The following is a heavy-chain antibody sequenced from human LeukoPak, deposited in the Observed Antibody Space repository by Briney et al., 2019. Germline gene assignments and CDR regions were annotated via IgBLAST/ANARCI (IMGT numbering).Heavy chain of an antibody. CDR2: ISASDGNT. Sequence: PGGSLRLSCAASGITIRSSGMSWVRQAPGKGLEWVSGISASDGNTYYADSVQGRFTISRDNSKNTLYLQMNSLRAEDTAVYYCAKYDSSGYYYVVLIDYWGQGTLVTVSS. CDR1: GITIRSSG. D-gene: IGHD3-22*01. V-gene: IGHV3-23*01. CDR3: AKYDSSGYYYVVLIDY. J-gene: IGHJ4*02.